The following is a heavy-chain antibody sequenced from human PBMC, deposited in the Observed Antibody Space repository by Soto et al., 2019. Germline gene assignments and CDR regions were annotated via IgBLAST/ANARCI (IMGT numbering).Heavy chain of an antibody. CDR3: ARRQGIAAAGPIDY. J-gene: IGHJ4*02. Sequence: GGSLRLSCAASGFTFSSYWMHWVRQAPGKGLVWVSRINSDGSSTSYADSVKGRFTISRDNAKNTLYLQMNSLRAEDTAVYYCARRQGIAAAGPIDYWGQGTLVTVSS. D-gene: IGHD6-13*01. CDR1: GFTFSSYW. V-gene: IGHV3-74*01. CDR2: INSDGSST.